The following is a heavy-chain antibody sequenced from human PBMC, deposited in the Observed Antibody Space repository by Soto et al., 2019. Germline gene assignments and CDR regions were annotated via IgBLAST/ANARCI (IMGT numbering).Heavy chain of an antibody. Sequence: VSLRLSCAASGFTFSSYSMNWVRQAPGKGLEWVSSISSSSSYIYYADSVKGRFTISRDNAKNSLYLQMNSLRAEDTAVYYCARDYREWELGTYYYYGMDVWGQGTTVTVSS. CDR2: ISSSSSYI. D-gene: IGHD1-26*01. V-gene: IGHV3-21*01. CDR1: GFTFSSYS. J-gene: IGHJ6*02. CDR3: ARDYREWELGTYYYYGMDV.